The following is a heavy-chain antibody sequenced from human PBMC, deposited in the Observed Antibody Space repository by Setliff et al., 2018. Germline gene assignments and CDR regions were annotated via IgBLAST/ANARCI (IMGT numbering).Heavy chain of an antibody. CDR1: GGSISSYY. V-gene: IGHV4-4*07. Sequence: PSETLSLTCTVSGGSISSYYWSWTRQPAGEGLEWIGHIYIGGSANYNPSLKSRVTMSIGTSKNQFSLKLNSVTAADMAVYYCAREQWLDPPGYYYMDVWAKGTTVTVSS. J-gene: IGHJ6*03. D-gene: IGHD6-19*01. CDR2: IYIGGSA. CDR3: AREQWLDPPGYYYMDV.